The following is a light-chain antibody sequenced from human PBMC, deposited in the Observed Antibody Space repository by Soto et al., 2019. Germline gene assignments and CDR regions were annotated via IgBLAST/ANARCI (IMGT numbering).Light chain of an antibody. Sequence: AIRMTQSPSSFSASIGDRATITCRASQGISSYLAWYQQKPGKAPKLLIYAASTLQSGVPSRFSGSGSGTDFTLTISCLQSEDFATYYCQQYYSYPPSFGHGTKLEIK. CDR3: QQYYSYPPS. J-gene: IGKJ2*01. CDR1: QGISSY. V-gene: IGKV1-8*01. CDR2: AAS.